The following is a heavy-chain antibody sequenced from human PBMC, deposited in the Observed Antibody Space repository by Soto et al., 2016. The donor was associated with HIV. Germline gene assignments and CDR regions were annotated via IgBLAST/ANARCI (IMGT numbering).Heavy chain of an antibody. D-gene: IGHD3-10*01. V-gene: IGHV3-23*01. CDR1: GFTFSSYA. Sequence: EVQLLESGGGLVQPGGSPRLSCAASGFTFSSYAMSWVRQAPGKGLEWVSAISGSGGSTYYADSVKGRFTISRDNSKNTLYLQMNSLRAEDTAVYYCAKVKSGADWFDPWGQGTLVTVSS. J-gene: IGHJ5*02. CDR3: AKVKSGADWFDP. CDR2: ISGSGGST.